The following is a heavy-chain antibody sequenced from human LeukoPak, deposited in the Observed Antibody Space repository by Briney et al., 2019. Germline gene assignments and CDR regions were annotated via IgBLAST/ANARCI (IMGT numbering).Heavy chain of an antibody. J-gene: IGHJ4*02. Sequence: ASVKVSCKASGYTFTSYYMHWVRQAPGQGLEWMGIINPSGGSTSYAQKFQGRVTMTRDTSTSTVYMELSSLGSEDTAVYYCARGMDGWFGVLFPTSYWGQGTLVTVSS. CDR3: ARGMDGWFGVLFPTSY. D-gene: IGHD3-10*01. V-gene: IGHV1-46*01. CDR1: GYTFTSYY. CDR2: INPSGGST.